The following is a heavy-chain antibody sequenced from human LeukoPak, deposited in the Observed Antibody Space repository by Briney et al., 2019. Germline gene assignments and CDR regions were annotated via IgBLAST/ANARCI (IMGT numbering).Heavy chain of an antibody. V-gene: IGHV4-59*01. Sequence: SETLSLTCIVSGASISSDYWSWIRQPPGKGLEWIGYIFFSGSTNYNPSLKSRVTMSVDTSKNQFSLNLSSVTAADTAVYYCARGEMATVEDAFDIWGQGTMVTVSS. D-gene: IGHD5-24*01. J-gene: IGHJ3*02. CDR3: ARGEMATVEDAFDI. CDR1: GASISSDY. CDR2: IFFSGST.